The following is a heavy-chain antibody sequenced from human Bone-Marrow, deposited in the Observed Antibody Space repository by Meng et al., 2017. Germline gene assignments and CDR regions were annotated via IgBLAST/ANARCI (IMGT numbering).Heavy chain of an antibody. CDR1: GYAFTSSW. CDR3: ARHLGFEYFDY. J-gene: IGHJ4*02. D-gene: IGHD3-10*01. Sequence: GESLKISCKASGYAFTSSWIGWVRQTPEKGLEWVAIISPRDSDTRYNPSFEGQVIISADKSISTTYLQWSSLKASDTAMYYCARHLGFEYFDYWGQGALV. CDR2: ISPRDSDT. V-gene: IGHV5-51*01.